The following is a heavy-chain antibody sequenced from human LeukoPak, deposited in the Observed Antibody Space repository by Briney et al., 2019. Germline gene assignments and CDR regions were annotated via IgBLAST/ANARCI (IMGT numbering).Heavy chain of an antibody. CDR2: ISGSGGST. CDR3: AKRTSNWNYFDY. J-gene: IGHJ4*02. Sequence: GGSLRLSRAASGFTLSSYAMSWGRPAPGKGLEWVSAISGSGGSTYYADSVKGRFTISRDNSKNTLYLQMNSLRAEDTAVYYCAKRTSNWNYFDYWGQGTLVTVSS. D-gene: IGHD1-20*01. CDR1: GFTLSSYA. V-gene: IGHV3-23*01.